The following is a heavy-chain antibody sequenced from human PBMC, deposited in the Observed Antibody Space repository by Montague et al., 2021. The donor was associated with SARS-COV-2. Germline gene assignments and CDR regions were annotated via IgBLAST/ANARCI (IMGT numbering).Heavy chain of an antibody. V-gene: IGHV3-20*01. Sequence: SLRLSCAAPGFTFDDYGMSWVRQAPGKGLEWVSGINWNGGSTGYADSLKGRFTISRDNAKNSLYLQMNSLRAEDTALYHCARAASTGFWSGYYYWGQGTLVTVSS. J-gene: IGHJ4*02. CDR3: ARAASTGFWSGYYY. D-gene: IGHD3-3*01. CDR1: GFTFDDYG. CDR2: INWNGGST.